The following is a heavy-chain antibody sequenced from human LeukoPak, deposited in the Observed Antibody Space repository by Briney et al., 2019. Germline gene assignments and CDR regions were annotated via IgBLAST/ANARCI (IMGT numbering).Heavy chain of an antibody. CDR2: IIGSGGST. J-gene: IGHJ4*02. CDR1: GFTFSSYA. D-gene: IGHD3-22*01. V-gene: IGHV3-23*01. CDR3: ARGFFYDSSGNPIY. Sequence: PGGSLRLSCAASGFTFSSYAMSWVRQAPGKGLEWVSVIIGSGGSTFYADSVKGRFTISRDNSKNTLYLQMNSLRAEDTAVYYCARGFFYDSSGNPIYWGQGTLVTVSS.